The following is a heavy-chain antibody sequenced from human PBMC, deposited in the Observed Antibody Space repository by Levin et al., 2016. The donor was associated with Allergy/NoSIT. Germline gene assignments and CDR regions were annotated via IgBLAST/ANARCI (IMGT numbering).Heavy chain of an antibody. D-gene: IGHD6-13*01. CDR1: GFTFSSYA. Sequence: GESLKISCAASGFTFSSYAMSWVRQAPGKGLEWVSAISGSGGSTYYADSVKGRFTISRDNSKNTLYLQMNSLRAEDTAVYYCAKETSREYSSRGYYYGMDVWGQGTTVTVSS. CDR3: AKETSREYSSRGYYYGMDV. J-gene: IGHJ6*02. V-gene: IGHV3-23*01. CDR2: ISGSGGST.